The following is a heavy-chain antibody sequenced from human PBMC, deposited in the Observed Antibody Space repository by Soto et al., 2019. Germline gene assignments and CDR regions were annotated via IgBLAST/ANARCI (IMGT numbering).Heavy chain of an antibody. CDR2: ISAYNGNT. J-gene: IGHJ6*03. V-gene: IGHV1-18*01. CDR1: GYTFTSYG. D-gene: IGHD1-1*01. Sequence: GASVKVSCKASGYTFTSYGISWVRQAPGQGLEWMGWISAYNGNTNYAQKLQGRVTMTTDTSTSTAYMELRSLRSDDTAVYYCARVGVQLERRLYLPFYYMDVWGKGTTVTVSS. CDR3: ARVGVQLERRLYLPFYYMDV.